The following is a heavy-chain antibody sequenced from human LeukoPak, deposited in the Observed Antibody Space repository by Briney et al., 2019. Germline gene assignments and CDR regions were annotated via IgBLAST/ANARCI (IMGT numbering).Heavy chain of an antibody. CDR1: GGSFSGYY. J-gene: IGHJ4*02. CDR2: INHSGST. Sequence: SETLSLTCAVYGGSFSGYYWSWIRQPPGKGLEWIGEINHSGSTNYNPSLKSRVTISVDTSKNQFSLKLSSVTAADTAVYYCARGLAAGTKRALDYWGQGTLVTVSS. D-gene: IGHD6-13*01. V-gene: IGHV4-34*01. CDR3: ARGLAAGTKRALDY.